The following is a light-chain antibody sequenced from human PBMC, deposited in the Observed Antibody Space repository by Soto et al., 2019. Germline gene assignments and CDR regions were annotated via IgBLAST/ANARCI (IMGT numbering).Light chain of an antibody. CDR1: QSFTNW. Sequence: DIQMTQSRSTLSASVGDRVSITCRASQSFTNWLSWYQKKPGKAPKLLIYRASSLENGVPSRIRGSESGTEFTPTISSLQTNNFGNYYRQQYNSYSPYTFGQGTKLEIK. V-gene: IGKV1-5*03. CDR2: RAS. CDR3: QQYNSYSPYT. J-gene: IGKJ2*01.